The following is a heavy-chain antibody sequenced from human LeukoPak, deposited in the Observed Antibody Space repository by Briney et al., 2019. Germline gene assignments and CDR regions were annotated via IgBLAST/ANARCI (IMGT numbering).Heavy chain of an antibody. D-gene: IGHD4-17*01. CDR2: INGSGGST. CDR1: GFTFSSYA. J-gene: IGHJ4*02. V-gene: IGHV3-23*01. CDR3: ARGDYGDFRVFYTLFDY. Sequence: PGGSLRLSCAASGFTFSSYAMSWVRQAPGKGLEWVSAINGSGGSTYYADSVKGRFTISRDNSKNTLYLQMNSLRAEDTAVYYCARGDYGDFRVFYTLFDYWGQGTLVTVSS.